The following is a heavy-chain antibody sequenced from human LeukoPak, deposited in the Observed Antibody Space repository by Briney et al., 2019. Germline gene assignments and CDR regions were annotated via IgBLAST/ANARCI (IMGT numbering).Heavy chain of an antibody. D-gene: IGHD6-19*01. J-gene: IGHJ4*02. V-gene: IGHV3-30*18. Sequence: GGSLRLSCAASGFTFSSYGMHWVRQAPGKGLEWVAVISYDGSNKYYADSVKGRFTISRDNSKNTLYPQMNSLRAEDTAVYYCAKDPYLQQWLVPSYFDYWGQGTLVTVSS. CDR1: GFTFSSYG. CDR3: AKDPYLQQWLVPSYFDY. CDR2: ISYDGSNK.